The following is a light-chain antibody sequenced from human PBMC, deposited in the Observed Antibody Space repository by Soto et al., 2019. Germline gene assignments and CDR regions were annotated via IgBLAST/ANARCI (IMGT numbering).Light chain of an antibody. Sequence: DIPMPQSPSSLSASVGDGVTITCRASQSISSYVSWYQQKPGKAPKLLIYAASRLESGVPSRFSGSRSGTDFTLTISSLQPEDFATYYCQQSYSRMTFGQGTKVDTK. CDR3: QQSYSRMT. CDR1: QSISSY. CDR2: AAS. J-gene: IGKJ1*01. V-gene: IGKV1-39*01.